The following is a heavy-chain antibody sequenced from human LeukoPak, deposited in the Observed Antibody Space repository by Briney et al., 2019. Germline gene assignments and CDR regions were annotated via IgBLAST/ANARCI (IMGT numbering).Heavy chain of an antibody. V-gene: IGHV4-59*08. J-gene: IGHJ4*02. CDR3: ARHSSSWYGGSPLGY. CDR2: IYYSGRT. CDR1: GGSISSYY. Sequence: SETLSLNCIVSGGSISSYYWSWIRQPPGKGLEWIGYIYYSGRTDYNPSLKSRVTISVDTSKNHSSLKLSSVTAADPAVYYCARHSSSWYGGSPLGYWGQGTLVTVSS. D-gene: IGHD6-13*01.